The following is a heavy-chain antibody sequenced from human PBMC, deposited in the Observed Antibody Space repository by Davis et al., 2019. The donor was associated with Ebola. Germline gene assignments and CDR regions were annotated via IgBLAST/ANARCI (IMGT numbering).Heavy chain of an antibody. CDR2: ISSSSSYI. J-gene: IGHJ6*02. CDR1: GFTFSSYS. CDR3: ARDLPIAVAYYYYYYGMDV. V-gene: IGHV3-21*01. D-gene: IGHD6-19*01. Sequence: PGGSLRLSCAASGFTFSSYSMNWVRQAPGKGLEWVSSISSSSSYIYYADSVKGRFTISRDNAKNSLYLQMNSLRAEDTAVYYCARDLPIAVAYYYYYYGMDVWGQGTTVTVSS.